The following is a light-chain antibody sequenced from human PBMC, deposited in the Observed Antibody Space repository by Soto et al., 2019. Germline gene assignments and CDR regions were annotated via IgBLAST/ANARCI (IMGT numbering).Light chain of an antibody. J-gene: IGLJ2*01. Sequence: QSVLTQPASVSGSPGQSITISCTGTSSDVGGYDYVSWFQQYPGKAPSLMLYDVYRRPSVVSYRFSGSKSGNTASLTISGLQAEDEADYYCSSYTTTSTVVFGGGTKVTVL. CDR2: DVY. CDR1: SSDVGGYDY. CDR3: SSYTTTSTVV. V-gene: IGLV2-14*01.